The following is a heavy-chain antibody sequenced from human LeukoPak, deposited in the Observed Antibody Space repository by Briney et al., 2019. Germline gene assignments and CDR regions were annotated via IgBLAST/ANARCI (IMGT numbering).Heavy chain of an antibody. CDR1: GFTFTSSA. V-gene: IGHV1-58*01. CDR3: AAVGPFTGTTRRGYYFDY. CDR2: IVVGSGNT. D-gene: IGHD1-1*01. J-gene: IGHJ4*02. Sequence: GASVKVSCKASGFTFTSSAVQWVRQARGQRLEWIGWIVVGSGNTNYAQKFQERVTITRDMSTSTAYMELSSLRSEDTAVYYCAAVGPFTGTTRRGYYFDYWGQGTLVTVSS.